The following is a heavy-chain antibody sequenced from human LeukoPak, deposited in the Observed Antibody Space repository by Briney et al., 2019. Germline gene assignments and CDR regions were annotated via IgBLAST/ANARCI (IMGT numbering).Heavy chain of an antibody. Sequence: GVSLRLSCAASGFTFSSYWMHWVRQAQGKGLVWVSRINSDGSTTNYADSVKGRFTISRDNAKNTLYLQINSLRAEDTAVYYCVWMSPPAGWGQGTLVTVSS. D-gene: IGHD3-3*01. V-gene: IGHV3-74*01. CDR1: GFTFSSYW. CDR3: VWMSPPAG. J-gene: IGHJ4*02. CDR2: INSDGSTT.